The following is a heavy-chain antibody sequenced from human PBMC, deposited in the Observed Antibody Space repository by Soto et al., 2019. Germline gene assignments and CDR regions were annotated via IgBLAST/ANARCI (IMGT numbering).Heavy chain of an antibody. V-gene: IGHV3-11*01. CDR2: ISSSGSTI. Sequence: GGSLSLSCAASGFTFSDYYMSWIRQAPGKGLEWVSYISSSGSTIYYADSVKGRFTISRDNAKNSLYLQMNSLRAEDTAVYYCAREIQRFGRMASNWGQGTLVTVSS. D-gene: IGHD3-10*01. CDR1: GFTFSDYY. CDR3: AREIQRFGRMASN. J-gene: IGHJ4*02.